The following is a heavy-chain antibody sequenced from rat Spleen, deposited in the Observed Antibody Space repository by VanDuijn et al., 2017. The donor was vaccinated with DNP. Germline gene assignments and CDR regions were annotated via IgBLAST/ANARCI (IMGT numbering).Heavy chain of an antibody. V-gene: IGHV5-29*01. CDR2: ISSDGTSS. D-gene: IGHD1-6*01. CDR1: GFTFSDYY. J-gene: IGHJ2*01. Sequence: EVQLVESDGGLVQPGRSLKLSCAASGFTFSDYYMAWVRQAPTKGLEWVATISSDGTSSSYRDSVKGRFTISRDNAKSTLYLQMDSLRSEDTATYYCATHLMYTTNYFDYWGQGVMVTVSS. CDR3: ATHLMYTTNYFDY.